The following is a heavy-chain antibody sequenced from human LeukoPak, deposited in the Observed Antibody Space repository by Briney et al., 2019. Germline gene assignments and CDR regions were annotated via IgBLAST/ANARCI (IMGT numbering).Heavy chain of an antibody. CDR3: AKVFWGRGRSFDY. CDR2: ISGSGGST. CDR1: GFTFSSYA. V-gene: IGHV3-23*01. J-gene: IGHJ4*02. Sequence: GGSLRLSCAASGFTFSSYAMSWVRQAPGKGLEWLSAISGSGGSTYYADSVKGRFTISRDNSKNTLYLQMNSLRAEDTAVYYCAKVFWGRGRSFDYWGQGTLVTVSS. D-gene: IGHD1-26*01.